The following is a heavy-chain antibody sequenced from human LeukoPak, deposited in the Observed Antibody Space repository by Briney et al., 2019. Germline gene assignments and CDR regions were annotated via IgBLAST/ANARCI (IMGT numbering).Heavy chain of an antibody. V-gene: IGHV3-66*02. CDR3: ARGEYYYYYYMDV. J-gene: IGHJ6*03. CDR1: GFTVSNSY. D-gene: IGHD3-10*01. CDR2: IYSSAIT. Sequence: PGGSLRLSCAASGFTVSNSYMSWVRQAPGKGLEWVSVIYSSAITYYADPVKGRFTISRDNSKNTLYLQMNSLRAEDTAVYYCARGEYYYYYYMDVWGKGTTVTVSS.